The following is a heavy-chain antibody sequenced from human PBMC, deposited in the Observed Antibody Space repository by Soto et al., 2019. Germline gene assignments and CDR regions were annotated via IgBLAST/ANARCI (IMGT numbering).Heavy chain of an antibody. D-gene: IGHD3-16*01. V-gene: IGHV1-2*02. CDR3: ARHLAQGGGGPGFDD. CDR2: INPKSGDT. J-gene: IGHJ4*02. Sequence: GASVKVSFKASGDTFTGNYRHSLRQAPGQGLEWMGWINPKSGDTIYPQKFQGSITMTRHTSHSTVYMTLTRLTSDDQAVYYCARHLAQGGGGPGFDDRGQGTLVTVSS. CDR1: GDTFTGNY.